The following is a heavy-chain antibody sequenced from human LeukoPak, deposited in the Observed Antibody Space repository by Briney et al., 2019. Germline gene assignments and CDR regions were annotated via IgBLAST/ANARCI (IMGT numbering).Heavy chain of an antibody. CDR1: GYTFTGYY. J-gene: IGHJ4*02. D-gene: IGHD3-22*01. Sequence: ASVKVSCKASGYTFTGYYMHWVRQAPGQGLEWMGWINPNSGGANYAQKFQGRVTMTRDTSISTAYMELSRLRSDDTAVYYCARGYSGSSGYYYVGYYFDYWGQGTLVTVSS. V-gene: IGHV1-2*02. CDR2: INPNSGGA. CDR3: ARGYSGSSGYYYVGYYFDY.